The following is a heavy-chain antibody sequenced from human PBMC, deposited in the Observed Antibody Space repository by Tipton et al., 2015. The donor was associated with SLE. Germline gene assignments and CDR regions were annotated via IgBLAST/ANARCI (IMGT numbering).Heavy chain of an antibody. V-gene: IGHV3-48*04. CDR1: GFTFSSYS. D-gene: IGHD3-9*01. Sequence: SLRLSCAASGFTFSSYSMNWVRQAPGKGLEWVSYISIISSTIYFADSVKGRFTISRDNAKNTVYLQMNSLRAEDTAVYFCANDKSYAMDVWGQGTTVTVSS. CDR3: ANDKSYAMDV. J-gene: IGHJ6*02. CDR2: ISIISSTI.